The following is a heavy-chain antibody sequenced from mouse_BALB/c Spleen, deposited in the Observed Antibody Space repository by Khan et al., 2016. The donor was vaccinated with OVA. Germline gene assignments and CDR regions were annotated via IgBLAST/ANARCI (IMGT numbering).Heavy chain of an antibody. J-gene: IGHJ3*01. CDR3: ARWFTY. CDR1: GYSITSDYA. V-gene: IGHV3-2*02. CDR2: ISYSGSN. Sequence: EVQLQESGPGLVKPSQSLSLTCTVTGYSITSDYAWNWIRQFPGKKLEWMGYISYSGSNTYNPSPKSRISITRDQSNNQFFLQLNSVTTEDTATYYCARWFTYWGQGTLVTVSA.